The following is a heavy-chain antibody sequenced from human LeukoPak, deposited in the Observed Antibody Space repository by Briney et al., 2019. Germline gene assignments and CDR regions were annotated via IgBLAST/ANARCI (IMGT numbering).Heavy chain of an antibody. J-gene: IGHJ4*02. V-gene: IGHV3-23*01. CDR1: GFTFSSYA. CDR3: AKDFPTYCSSTSCYSIDY. Sequence: GGPLRLSCEASGFTFSSYAMSWVRQAPGKGLGWVPAFIVIGGSTYYADSVKGRFTISRDNSKNTLYLQMNSLRAEDTAVYYCAKDFPTYCSSTSCYSIDYWGQGTLVTVSS. CDR2: FIVIGGST. D-gene: IGHD2-2*01.